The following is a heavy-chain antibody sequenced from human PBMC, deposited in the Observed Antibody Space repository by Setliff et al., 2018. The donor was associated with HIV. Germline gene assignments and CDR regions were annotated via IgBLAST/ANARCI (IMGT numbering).Heavy chain of an antibody. V-gene: IGHV4-61*08. Sequence: SETLSLTCNVSGGSINTGGYYWSWIRQHPGKGLEWIGYISYSGSTNYNPSLKSRITMSVETSKNQVSLKLTSVTPADTAVYYCARGARSYFDLWGRGTLVTVSS. J-gene: IGHJ2*01. CDR2: ISYSGST. CDR1: GGSINTGGYY. CDR3: ARGARSYFDL.